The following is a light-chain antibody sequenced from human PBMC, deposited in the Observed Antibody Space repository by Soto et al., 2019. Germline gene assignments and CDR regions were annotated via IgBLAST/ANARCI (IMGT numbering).Light chain of an antibody. V-gene: IGKV1-9*01. J-gene: IGKJ1*01. Sequence: EIHLTQSPYCMCASVGDRVTINYRASQGISSHLAWYQQKPGKAPNLLIYTASTLQSGVPSRFSGSGSETEFTLTISRLQPEDLATYYCQQLHSLPRTFGQGTKVDIK. CDR1: QGISSH. CDR2: TAS. CDR3: QQLHSLPRT.